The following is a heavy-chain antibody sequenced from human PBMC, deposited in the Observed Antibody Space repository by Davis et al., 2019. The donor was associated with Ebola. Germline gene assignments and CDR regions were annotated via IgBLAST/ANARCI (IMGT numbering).Heavy chain of an antibody. Sequence: AASVKVSCKASGGTFSSYAISWVRQAPGQGLEWMGRIIPILVIANYAHKFQGRVTITADKSTSTAYMELSSLRSEDTAVYYCARDLSSSWYRYWGQGTLVTVSS. J-gene: IGHJ4*02. V-gene: IGHV1-69*04. CDR3: ARDLSSSWYRY. CDR2: IIPILVIA. CDR1: GGTFSSYA. D-gene: IGHD6-13*01.